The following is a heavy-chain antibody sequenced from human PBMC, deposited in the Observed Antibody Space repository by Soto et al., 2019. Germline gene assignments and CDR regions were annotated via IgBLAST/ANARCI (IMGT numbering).Heavy chain of an antibody. CDR2: IYSGDNT. J-gene: IGHJ4*02. CDR1: GFTVSSHY. D-gene: IGHD3-3*02. Sequence: GGSLRLSCAASGFTVSSHYMSWVRQAPGKGLEWVSIIYSGDNTYYADSVKGRFTISRDSSKNTLYLQMNSLRADDTAVYYCARDKSPADIAFGNWGQGTLVTVSS. CDR3: ARDKSPADIAFGN. V-gene: IGHV3-53*01.